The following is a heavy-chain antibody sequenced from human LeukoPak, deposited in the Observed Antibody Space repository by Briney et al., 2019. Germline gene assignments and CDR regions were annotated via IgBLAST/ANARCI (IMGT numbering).Heavy chain of an antibody. CDR3: ARARFGEPSYGMDV. D-gene: IGHD3-10*01. CDR2: ISAYNGNT. V-gene: IGHV1-18*01. CDR1: GYTFTSYG. Sequence: ASVRVSCKASGYTFTSYGISWVRQAPGQGLEWMGWISAYNGNTNYAQKLQGRVTMTTDTSTSTAYMELRSLRSDDTAVYYCARARFGEPSYGMDVWGQGTTVTVSS. J-gene: IGHJ6*02.